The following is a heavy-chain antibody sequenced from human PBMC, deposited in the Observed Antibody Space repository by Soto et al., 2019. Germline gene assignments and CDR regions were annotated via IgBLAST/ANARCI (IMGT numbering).Heavy chain of an antibody. CDR2: ITSASNDA. V-gene: IGHV3-11*05. J-gene: IGHJ6*02. Sequence: GGSLRLSCTVSGFTFSDYYMSWVRQAPGKGLEWVSYITSASNDAHYADSVKGRFTISRDNAKNTLYLQMNSLRAEDTAVYYCAKDIRRSGYDLYYYYYYGMDVWGQGTTVTV. CDR3: AKDIRRSGYDLYYYYYYGMDV. CDR1: GFTFSDYY. D-gene: IGHD5-12*01.